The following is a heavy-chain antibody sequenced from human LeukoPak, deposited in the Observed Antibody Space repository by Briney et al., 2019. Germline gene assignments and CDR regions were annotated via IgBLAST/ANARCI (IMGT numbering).Heavy chain of an antibody. J-gene: IGHJ4*02. CDR2: IYYSGST. CDR1: GGSINNYY. D-gene: IGHD7-27*01. V-gene: IGHV4-59*01. CDR3: ARDSWGLTYYFDF. Sequence: SETLSLTCRVSGGSINNYYWSWIRQPPGKGLEWIGYIYYSGSTNYNPSLKSRVTISVDTSKNQFSLKLSSVTAADTAVYYCARDSWGLTYYFDFWGQGTLVTVSS.